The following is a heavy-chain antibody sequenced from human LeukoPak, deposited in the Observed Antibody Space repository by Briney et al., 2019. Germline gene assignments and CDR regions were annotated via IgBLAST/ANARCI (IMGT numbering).Heavy chain of an antibody. CDR2: IYYSGTT. CDR1: GGSISSGGYY. V-gene: IGHV4-31*03. D-gene: IGHD1-26*01. Sequence: SQTLPLTCTVSGGSISSGGYYWGWIRQHPGMGLEWIGFIYYSGTTYYNPSLKSRISISVDTSKDQVSLELSSVTAADTAVYYCRREGGLVAGSETRHFDLWGRGTLVTVSS. J-gene: IGHJ2*01. CDR3: RREGGLVAGSETRHFDL.